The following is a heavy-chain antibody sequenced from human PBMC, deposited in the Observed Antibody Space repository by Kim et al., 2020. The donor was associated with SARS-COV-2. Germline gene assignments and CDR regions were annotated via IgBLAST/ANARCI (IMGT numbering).Heavy chain of an antibody. CDR1: GFIFSEAW. CDR2: IQSKRDGGTT. J-gene: IGHJ4*02. D-gene: IGHD3-10*01. CDR3: VYYYATGNYVHFNY. V-gene: IGHV3-15*01. Sequence: GGSLRLSCAASGFIFSEAWMSWVRQAPGKGLEWVGRIQSKRDGGTTEYAAPVKGRFSISRDDSTSTLYLEANSLKTEDTAVYHCVYYYATGNYVHFNYWGQGTLVTVSS.